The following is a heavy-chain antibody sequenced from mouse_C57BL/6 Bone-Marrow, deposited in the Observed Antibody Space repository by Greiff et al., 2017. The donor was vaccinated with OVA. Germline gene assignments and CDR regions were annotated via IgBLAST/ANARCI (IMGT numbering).Heavy chain of an antibody. CDR1: GYTFTSYW. CDR3: AKGGHSKEGLDY. J-gene: IGHJ4*01. D-gene: IGHD2-5*01. Sequence: QVQLQQPGAELVKPGASVKMSCKASGYTFTSYWITWVKQRPGQGPEWIGDIYPGSGSTNYNEKFKSKATLTVDTSSSTAYMQLSSLTSEDSAVYYCAKGGHSKEGLDYWGQGTSVTVSS. V-gene: IGHV1-55*01. CDR2: IYPGSGST.